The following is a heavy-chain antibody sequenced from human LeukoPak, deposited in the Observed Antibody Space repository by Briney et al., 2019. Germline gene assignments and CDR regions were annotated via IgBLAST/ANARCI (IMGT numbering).Heavy chain of an antibody. CDR2: ISSSSSYI. D-gene: IGHD3-10*01. J-gene: IGHJ4*02. V-gene: IGHV3-21*01. CDR3: ASNYGSGSYYTSGY. Sequence: PGGSLRLSCAASGFTFSSYSMNWVRQAPGKGLEWVSSISSSSSYIYYADSVKGRFTISRDNAKNSLYLQMNSLRAEDTAVYYCASNYGSGSYYTSGYWGKGTLVTVSS. CDR1: GFTFSSYS.